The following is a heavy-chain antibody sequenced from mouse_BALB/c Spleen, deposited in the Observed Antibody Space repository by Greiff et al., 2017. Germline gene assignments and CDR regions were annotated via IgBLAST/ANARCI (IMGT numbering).Heavy chain of an antibody. Sequence: EVKLQESGPGLVKPSQSLSLTCTVTGYSITSDYAWTWIRQFPGNQLEWMGYISYSGSTSYNPSLKSRISITRDTSKNQFFLQLNSVTTEDTATYYCARGGTTVAWFAYWGQGTLVTVSA. J-gene: IGHJ3*01. V-gene: IGHV3-2*02. D-gene: IGHD2-12*01. CDR3: ARGGTTVAWFAY. CDR2: ISYSGST. CDR1: GYSITSDYA.